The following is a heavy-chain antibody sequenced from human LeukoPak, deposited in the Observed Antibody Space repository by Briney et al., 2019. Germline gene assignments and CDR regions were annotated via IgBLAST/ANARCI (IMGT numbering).Heavy chain of an antibody. CDR2: IKQDGSEK. Sequence: GGSLRLSCAASGFTFSSYWMSWVRQAPGKGLEWVANIKQDGSEKYYVDSVKGRFTISRDNAKNSLYLQMNSLRAEDTAVYYCARVRDFWSGYHFDYWGQGTLVTVSS. V-gene: IGHV3-7*01. CDR1: GFTFSSYW. CDR3: ARVRDFWSGYHFDY. J-gene: IGHJ4*02. D-gene: IGHD3-3*01.